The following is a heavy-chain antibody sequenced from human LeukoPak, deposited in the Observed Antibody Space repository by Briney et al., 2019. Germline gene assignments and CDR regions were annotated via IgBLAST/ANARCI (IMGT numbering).Heavy chain of an antibody. V-gene: IGHV5-51*01. CDR1: GYSFTSYW. J-gene: IGHJ3*02. CDR2: IYPGDSDT. Sequence: GESLKISCKGSGYSFTSYWIGWVRQMPGKGLEWMGIIYPGDSDTRYSPSFQGQVTISADKSISTAYLQWSSLKDSDTAMYYCARLEVSSGLLGVFDIWGQGTMVTVSS. D-gene: IGHD3-22*01. CDR3: ARLEVSSGLLGVFDI.